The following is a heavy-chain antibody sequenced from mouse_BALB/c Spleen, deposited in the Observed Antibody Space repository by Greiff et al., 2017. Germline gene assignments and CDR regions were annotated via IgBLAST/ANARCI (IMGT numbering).Heavy chain of an antibody. V-gene: IGHV1-7*01. CDR3: AREDGYSSYYFDY. J-gene: IGHJ2*01. CDR2: INPSTGYT. CDR1: GYTFTSYW. D-gene: IGHD2-3*01. Sequence: QVHVKQSGAELAKPGASVKMSCKASGYTFTSYWMHWVKQRPGQGLEWIGYINPSTGYTEYNQKFKDKATLTADKSSSTAYMQLSSLTSEDSAVYYCAREDGYSSYYFDYWGQGTTLTVSS.